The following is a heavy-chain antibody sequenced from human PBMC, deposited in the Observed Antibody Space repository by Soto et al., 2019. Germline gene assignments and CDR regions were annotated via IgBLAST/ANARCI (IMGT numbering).Heavy chain of an antibody. D-gene: IGHD6-19*01. V-gene: IGHV4-34*01. Sequence: SETLSLTCAVYVGSFSGYYWRLIRQPRGKGLEWIGEINHSGSTNYNPSLKSRVTISVDTSKNQFSLKLSSVTAGDTAVYYCARVFKPRTNKIAVAAGWFDPWGQGTLVT. CDR1: VGSFSGYY. CDR3: ARVFKPRTNKIAVAAGWFDP. J-gene: IGHJ5*02. CDR2: INHSGST.